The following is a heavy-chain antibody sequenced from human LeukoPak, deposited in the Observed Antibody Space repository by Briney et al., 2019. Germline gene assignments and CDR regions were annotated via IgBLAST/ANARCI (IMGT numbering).Heavy chain of an antibody. V-gene: IGHV4-39*07. CDR2: IYYSGGT. Sequence: SETLSLTCTVSGGSISSSSYYWGWIRQPPGKGLEWIGSIYYSGGTYYNPSLKSRVTISVDTSKNQFSLKLSSVTAADTAVYYCARIVVVPADPYFQHWGQGTLVTVSS. CDR3: ARIVVVPADPYFQH. J-gene: IGHJ1*01. CDR1: GGSISSSSYY. D-gene: IGHD2-2*01.